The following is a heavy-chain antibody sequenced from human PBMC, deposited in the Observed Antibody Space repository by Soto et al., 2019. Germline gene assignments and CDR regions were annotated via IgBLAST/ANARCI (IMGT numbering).Heavy chain of an antibody. J-gene: IGHJ4*02. D-gene: IGHD5-18*01. V-gene: IGHV3-30-3*01. CDR2: ISYDGSNK. CDR3: ARDPARAWIQLWLLSPGADY. Sequence: HPXGSLRLSCAASGFTFSSYAMHWVRQAPGKGLEWVAVISYDGSNKYYADSVKGRFTISRDNSKNTLYLQMNSLRAEDTAVYYCARDPARAWIQLWLLSPGADYWGQGTLVTVSS. CDR1: GFTFSSYA.